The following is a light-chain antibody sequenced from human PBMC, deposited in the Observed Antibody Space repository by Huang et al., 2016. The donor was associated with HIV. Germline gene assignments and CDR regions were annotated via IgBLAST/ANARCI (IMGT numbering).Light chain of an antibody. CDR1: QNVNRY. J-gene: IGKJ2*01. Sequence: DVQITQSPSSLSASVGDRVNITCRASQNVNRYLNWYQQNPGEAPKLLIHGASNLQSRVPSRVAGSGSGTDFTLTMSSLQPEDSATYYCQQSARTPRTFGQGTKLEI. CDR3: QQSARTPRT. CDR2: GAS. V-gene: IGKV1-39*01.